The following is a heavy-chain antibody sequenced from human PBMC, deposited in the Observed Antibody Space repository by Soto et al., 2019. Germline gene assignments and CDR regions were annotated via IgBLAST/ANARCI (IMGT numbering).Heavy chain of an antibody. CDR3: ARDPYGRSSSSHDY. V-gene: IGHV3-15*07. Sequence: PGGSLRLSCAASGFTFSNAWINWVRQAPGKGLEWVGRIKRKTDGGTTDFAAPVKGRFAISRDDSKNMVYLQMNSLRAEDTAVYYRARDPYGRSSSSHDYWGQGTLVTVSS. D-gene: IGHD6-6*01. J-gene: IGHJ4*02. CDR1: GFTFSNAW. CDR2: IKRKTDGGTT.